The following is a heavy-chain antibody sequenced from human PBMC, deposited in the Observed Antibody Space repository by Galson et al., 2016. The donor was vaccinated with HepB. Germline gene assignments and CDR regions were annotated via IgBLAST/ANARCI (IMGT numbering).Heavy chain of an antibody. J-gene: IGHJ4*02. CDR2: ISSGSSYI. D-gene: IGHD3-22*01. CDR3: ARDASSTGYFGGTTDDH. CDR1: GFTFSSYS. V-gene: IGHV3-21*01. Sequence: SLRLSCAASGFTFSSYSMNWVRQAPGKGLEWVSSISSGSSYIFYADSVKGRFTISRDNAKNSLYLQMNSLRAEDTAVYHCARDASSTGYFGGTTDDHWGQGTLVTVSS.